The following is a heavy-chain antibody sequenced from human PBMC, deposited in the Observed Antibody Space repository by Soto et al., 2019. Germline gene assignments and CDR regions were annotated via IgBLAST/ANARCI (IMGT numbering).Heavy chain of an antibody. CDR3: ARQGYGPQPGLVDA. CDR2: INHDGYS. D-gene: IGHD1-1*01. J-gene: IGHJ6*02. CDR1: GGSIINYY. Sequence: QVQLQQSGPGLVKPSETLSLTCTVSGGSIINYYCSWFRQSPGKGLEWIGYINHDGYSAYNLSLKRRRTMSADTSKTQFSLMLDSVTATDTAVYYCARQGYGPQPGLVDAWGQGTTVIVSS. V-gene: IGHV4-59*08.